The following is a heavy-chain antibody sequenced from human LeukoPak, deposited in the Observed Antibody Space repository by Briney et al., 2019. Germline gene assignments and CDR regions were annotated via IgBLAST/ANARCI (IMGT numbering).Heavy chain of an antibody. CDR2: IYYSGST. CDR1: GGSISSYY. D-gene: IGHD3-22*01. V-gene: IGHV4-59*12. CDR3: ARDNNYYYDSSGQRGDAFDI. Sequence: SETLSLTCTVSGGSISSYYWSWIRQPPGKGLEWIGYIYYSGSTNYNPSLKSRVTISVDTSKNQFSLKLSSVTAADTAVYYCARDNNYYYDSSGQRGDAFDIWGQGTMVTVSS. J-gene: IGHJ3*02.